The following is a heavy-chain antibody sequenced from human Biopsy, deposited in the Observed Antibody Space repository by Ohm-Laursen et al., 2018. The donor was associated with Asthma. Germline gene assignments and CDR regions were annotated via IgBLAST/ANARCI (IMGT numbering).Heavy chain of an antibody. J-gene: IGHJ6*02. V-gene: IGHV4-39*01. CDR3: ARRITIFGVVQKDHGMDA. CDR2: ISYGGKT. D-gene: IGHD3-3*01. Sequence: SETLSLTCMVSGGSMTPTSHYWDWIRQAPGKGLEWIGYISYGGKTSYNPSLKNRVTISRDTSKNLFSLRLTSVTAADTAVYFCARRITIFGVVQKDHGMDAWGQGTTVIVSS. CDR1: GGSMTPTSHY.